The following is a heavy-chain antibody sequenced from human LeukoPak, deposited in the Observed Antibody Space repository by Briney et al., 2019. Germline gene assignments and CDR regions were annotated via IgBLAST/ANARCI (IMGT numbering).Heavy chain of an antibody. V-gene: IGHV4-30-2*01. CDR2: IYHTGST. D-gene: IGHD4-23*01. Sequence: KPSETLSLTCTVSGGSISTGGFYWSWIRQPPGKGLEWLGYIYHTGSTYSNPSLNSRVTISVDGSKNQFSLKLRSVTAADTAVYYCARVRGYGGNSGGYYYYYMDVWGKGTTVTVSS. CDR1: GGSISTGGFY. J-gene: IGHJ6*03. CDR3: ARVRGYGGNSGGYYYYYMDV.